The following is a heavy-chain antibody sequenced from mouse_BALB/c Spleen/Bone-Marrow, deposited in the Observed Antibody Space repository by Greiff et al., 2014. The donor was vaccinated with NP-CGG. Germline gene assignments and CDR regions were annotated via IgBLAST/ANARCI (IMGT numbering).Heavy chain of an antibody. CDR2: ISYSGST. CDR3: ARSADWCFDV. CDR1: GYSITSDYA. J-gene: IGHJ1*01. V-gene: IGHV3-2*02. D-gene: IGHD6-1*01. Sequence: EVKLLESGPGLVKPSQSLSLTCTVTGYSITSDYAWHWIRQFPGNKLEWMGYISYSGSTSYYPYLKSRISITRDTSKNQFFLQLNSVTNEDTATYYCARSADWCFDVWGAGTTVTVSS.